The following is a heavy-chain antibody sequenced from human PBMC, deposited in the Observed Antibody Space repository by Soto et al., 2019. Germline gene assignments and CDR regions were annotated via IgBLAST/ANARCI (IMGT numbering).Heavy chain of an antibody. Sequence: QVQLQEPGPGLVKPSETLSLTCAVSGGSVSSSHWSWIRQPPGKGLEWIGHVSYSENTNYSPSLKSRVTISLDTSKNQFSLNLSSVTAADTAVYYCGRSPGDYGERLFDSWGQGALVTVSS. CDR3: GRSPGDYGERLFDS. CDR1: GGSVSSSH. J-gene: IGHJ4*02. CDR2: VSYSENT. D-gene: IGHD4-17*01. V-gene: IGHV4-59*08.